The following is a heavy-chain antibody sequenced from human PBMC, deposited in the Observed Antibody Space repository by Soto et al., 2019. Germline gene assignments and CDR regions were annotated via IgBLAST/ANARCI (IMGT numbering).Heavy chain of an antibody. D-gene: IGHD3-16*01. CDR2: IYWNDDK. CDR3: AHSPWGAAPDY. J-gene: IGHJ4*02. V-gene: IGHV2-5*01. CDR1: GFSVSARGVG. Sequence: GPTLVNPTQTLTLTCALSGFSVSARGVGVGWIRQPPGKALEWLAIIYWNDDKLYRPSLQSRLTITKDTSKNQVVLTMTNMDPVDTATYYCAHSPWGAAPDYWGQGTPVTVSS.